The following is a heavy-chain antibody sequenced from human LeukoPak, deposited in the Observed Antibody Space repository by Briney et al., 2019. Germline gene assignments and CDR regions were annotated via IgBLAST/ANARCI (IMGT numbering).Heavy chain of an antibody. CDR3: AREGYFGSGSYYTSPLDY. CDR2: IYHSGNT. V-gene: IGHV4-38-2*02. J-gene: IGHJ4*02. CDR1: GYSISSGYY. D-gene: IGHD3-10*01. Sequence: SETLSLTCIVSGYSISSGYYWGWIRQPPGKGLEWIGNIYHSGNTCYNPSLKSRVTISVDTSKNQFSLKLSSVTAADTAVYYCAREGYFGSGSYYTSPLDYWGQGTLVTVSS.